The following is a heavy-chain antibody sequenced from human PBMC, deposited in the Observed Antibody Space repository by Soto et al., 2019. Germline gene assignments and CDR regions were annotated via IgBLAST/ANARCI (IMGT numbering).Heavy chain of an antibody. J-gene: IGHJ4*01. Sequence: GGSLRLSCAASGFTFSSYDMHWVRQATGKGLEWVSAIGTAGDTYYPGSVKGRFTISRENAKNTLYLQMNSLRAGDTAVYYCARVSWSYDSSGYYYPLFDYWGQGTLVTVSS. CDR2: IGTAGDT. V-gene: IGHV3-13*01. D-gene: IGHD3-22*01. CDR3: ARVSWSYDSSGYYYPLFDY. CDR1: GFTFSSYD.